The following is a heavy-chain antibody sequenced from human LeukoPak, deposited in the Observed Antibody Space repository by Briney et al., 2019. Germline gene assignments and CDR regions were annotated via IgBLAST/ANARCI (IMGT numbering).Heavy chain of an antibody. D-gene: IGHD3-10*01. CDR2: IYYSGST. V-gene: IGHV4-30-4*01. CDR3: ARDKLWFGVDY. Sequence: SQTLSLTCTVSGGSISSGDYYWSWIRQPPGKGLEWIGYIYYSGSTYCNPSLKSRVTISVDTSKNQFSLKLSSVTAADTAVYYCARDKLWFGVDYWGQGTLVTVSS. J-gene: IGHJ4*02. CDR1: GGSISSGDYY.